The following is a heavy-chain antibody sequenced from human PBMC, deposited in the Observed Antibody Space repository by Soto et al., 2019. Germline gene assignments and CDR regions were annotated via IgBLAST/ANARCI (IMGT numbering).Heavy chain of an antibody. D-gene: IGHD1-26*01. CDR1: GFTFTNYP. CDR2: ISASGNRK. CDR3: AKDRLAGGTDY. J-gene: IGHJ4*02. V-gene: IGHV3-23*01. Sequence: EVQLLDSGGDLVQPGGSLTLSCAASGFTFTNYPMGWVRQAPGKGLEWVSLISASGNRKYYADSVKGRFTISRDNSRNTLYLQMNSLRGEDTALYYCAKDRLAGGTDYWGQGTLVTVSS.